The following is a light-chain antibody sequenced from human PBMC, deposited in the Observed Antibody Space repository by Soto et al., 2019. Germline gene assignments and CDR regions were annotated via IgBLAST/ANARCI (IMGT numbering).Light chain of an antibody. CDR1: QPVSANY. CDR2: GAS. V-gene: IGKV3-20*01. CDR3: HQYGSSPFT. J-gene: IGKJ3*01. Sequence: VVLTHSPATLSLSPGERATLSCRANQPVSANYLAWYQQKPGQAPRLLIYGASSRATGIPDRFSGSGSGTDFTLTISRLEPEDFAVFYCHQYGSSPFTFGPGTKVDIK.